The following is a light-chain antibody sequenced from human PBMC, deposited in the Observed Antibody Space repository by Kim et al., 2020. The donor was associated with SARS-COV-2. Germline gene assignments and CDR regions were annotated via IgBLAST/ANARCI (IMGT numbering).Light chain of an antibody. CDR2: DAS. V-gene: IGKV3-11*01. J-gene: IGKJ4*01. CDR1: QSVSSY. Sequence: EIVLTQSPATLSLSPGERATLSCRASQSVSSYLAWYQQKPGQAPRLLIYDASNRATGIPARFSGSGSGTDFILTISSLEPEDFAVYYCQQRFNWPQCFGGGTKVDIK. CDR3: QQRFNWPQC.